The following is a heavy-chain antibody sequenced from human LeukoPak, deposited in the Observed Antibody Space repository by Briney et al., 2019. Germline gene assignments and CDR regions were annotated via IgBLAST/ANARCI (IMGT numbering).Heavy chain of an antibody. J-gene: IGHJ3*02. CDR2: IYTSGST. V-gene: IGHV4-4*09. CDR1: GGSISSYY. Sequence: ASETLSLTCTVSGGSISSYYWSWIRQPPGKGLEWIGYIYTSGSTNYNPSLKSRVTISVDTSRNQFSLKLSSVTAADTAVYYCARRFHAFDIWGQGTMVTVSS. CDR3: ARRFHAFDI. D-gene: IGHD3-3*01.